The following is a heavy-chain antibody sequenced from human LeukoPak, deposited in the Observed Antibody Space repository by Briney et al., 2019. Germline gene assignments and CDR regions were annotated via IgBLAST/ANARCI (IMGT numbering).Heavy chain of an antibody. J-gene: IGHJ4*02. V-gene: IGHV7-4-1*02. CDR1: GYIFTSYA. Sequence: ASVKVSCKASGYIFTSYAMNWVRQAPGQGLEWMGWFNTNTGNPTYAQGFTGRFVFSLDTSVSTAYLQISSLKAEDTAVYYCARQKTDYYDSSGFYILDYWGQGTLVTVSS. D-gene: IGHD3-22*01. CDR3: ARQKTDYYDSSGFYILDY. CDR2: FNTNTGNP.